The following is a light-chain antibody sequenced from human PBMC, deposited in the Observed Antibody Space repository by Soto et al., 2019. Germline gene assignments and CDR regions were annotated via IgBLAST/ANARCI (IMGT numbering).Light chain of an antibody. CDR2: GAS. CDR3: QQYGSSPPSFT. Sequence: EIVMTQSPATLSVSPGERATLSCRASQSVSSNLAWYQQKPGQAPRLLIYGASTRATGIPARFSGSGSGTEFTLTISRLEPEDFAVYYCQQYGSSPPSFTFGPGTKVDIK. J-gene: IGKJ3*01. V-gene: IGKV3-15*01. CDR1: QSVSSN.